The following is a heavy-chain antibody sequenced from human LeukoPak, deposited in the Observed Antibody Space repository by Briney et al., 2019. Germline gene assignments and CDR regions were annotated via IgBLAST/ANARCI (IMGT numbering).Heavy chain of an antibody. J-gene: IGHJ4*02. Sequence: GGSLRLSCAASGFTFDDYGMIWVRQAPGKGLEWVANIKQDGSEKYYVDSVKGRFTISRDNAKNSLYLQMNSLRAEDTAVYYCARKNGLDYWGQGTLVTVSS. V-gene: IGHV3-7*01. CDR2: IKQDGSEK. CDR1: GFTFDDYG. CDR3: ARKNGLDY.